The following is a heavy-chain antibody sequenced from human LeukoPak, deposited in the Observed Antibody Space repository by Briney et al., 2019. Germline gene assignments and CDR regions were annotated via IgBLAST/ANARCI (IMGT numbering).Heavy chain of an antibody. CDR1: GFTFSSYG. Sequence: PGGSLRLSCAASGFTFSSYGMSWVRQAPGKGLEWVSAISGSGGSTYYADSVKGRFTISRDNSKNTLYLQMNSLRAEDTAVYYCAKALLWFGELFPSYFDYWGQGTLVTVSS. CDR2: ISGSGGST. D-gene: IGHD3-10*01. CDR3: AKALLWFGELFPSYFDY. J-gene: IGHJ4*02. V-gene: IGHV3-23*01.